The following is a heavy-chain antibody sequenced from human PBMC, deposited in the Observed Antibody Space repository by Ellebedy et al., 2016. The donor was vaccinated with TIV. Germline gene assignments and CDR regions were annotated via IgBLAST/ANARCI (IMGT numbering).Heavy chain of an antibody. Sequence: GESLKISCAASGFTFSSYWMHWVRQAPGKGLVWVSRINSDGSSTSYADSVKGRFTISRDNAKNTLYLQMNSLRAEDTAVYYSARDRRISSSWYVHYYYGMDVWGQGTTVTVSS. CDR3: ARDRRISSSWYVHYYYGMDV. J-gene: IGHJ6*02. D-gene: IGHD6-13*01. CDR1: GFTFSSYW. V-gene: IGHV3-74*01. CDR2: INSDGSST.